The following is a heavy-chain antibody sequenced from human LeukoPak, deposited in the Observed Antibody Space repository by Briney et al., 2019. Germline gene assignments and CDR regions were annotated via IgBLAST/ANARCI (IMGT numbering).Heavy chain of an antibody. CDR1: GASMSGESCY. CDR3: ARALGYTSGFPFDA. V-gene: IGHV4-31*03. CDR2: IYHSGSL. D-gene: IGHD5-18*01. Sequence: SQTLSLACTVSGASMSGESCYWSWIRQHPGKGLEWLGFIYHSGSLYYNPSLRSRVSISLDMSRRQFSLSLSSVTAADTAVYYCARALGYTSGFPFDAWGQGALVTVSS. J-gene: IGHJ4*02.